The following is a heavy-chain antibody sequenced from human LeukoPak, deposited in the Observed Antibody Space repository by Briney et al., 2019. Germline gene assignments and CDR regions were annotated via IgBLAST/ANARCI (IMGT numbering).Heavy chain of an antibody. CDR3: ASPSSERLQAYYYYYMDV. Sequence: ASVKVSCKASGGTFSSYAISWVRQAPGQGLEWMGIINPSGGSTSYAQKFQGRVTITADKSTSTAYMELSSLTSQDTAVYYCASPSSERLQAYYYYYMDVWSKGTTVTVS. D-gene: IGHD5-24*01. V-gene: IGHV1-69*04. CDR1: GGTFSSYA. CDR2: INPSGGST. J-gene: IGHJ6*03.